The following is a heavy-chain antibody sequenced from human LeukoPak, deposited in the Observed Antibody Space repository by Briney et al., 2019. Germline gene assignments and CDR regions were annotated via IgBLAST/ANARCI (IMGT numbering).Heavy chain of an antibody. CDR3: ARDPCSGGSCYFNY. J-gene: IGHJ4*02. CDR2: ISSSSSYI. V-gene: IGHV3-21*01. D-gene: IGHD2-15*01. CDR1: GFTFSSYS. Sequence: GGSLRLSCAASGFTFSSYSMNWVRQVPGKGLEWVSSISSSSSYIYYADSVKGRFTISRDNAKNSLYLQMNSLRAEDTAVYYCARDPCSGGSCYFNYWGQGTLVTVSS.